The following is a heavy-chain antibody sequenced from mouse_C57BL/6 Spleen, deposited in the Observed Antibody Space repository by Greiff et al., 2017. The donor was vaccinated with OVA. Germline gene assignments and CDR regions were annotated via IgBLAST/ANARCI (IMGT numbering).Heavy chain of an antibody. V-gene: IGHV5-4*01. CDR3: ARDGLRQAFDY. Sequence: EVKLVESGGGLVKPGGSLKLSCAASGFTFSSYAMSWVRQTPEKRLEWVATISDGGSYTYYPDNVKGRFTISRDNAKNNLYLQMSHLKSEDTAMYYCARDGLRQAFDYWGQGTTLTVSS. J-gene: IGHJ2*01. CDR2: ISDGGSYT. CDR1: GFTFSSYA. D-gene: IGHD2-2*01.